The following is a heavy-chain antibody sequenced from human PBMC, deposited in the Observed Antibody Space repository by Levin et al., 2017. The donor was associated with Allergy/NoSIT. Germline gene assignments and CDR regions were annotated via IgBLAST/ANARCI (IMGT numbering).Heavy chain of an antibody. CDR3: AHSNGLLWFGELFPLNFDY. J-gene: IGHJ4*02. D-gene: IGHD3-10*01. CDR1: GFSLSTSGVG. V-gene: IGHV2-5*02. CDR2: IYWDDDK. Sequence: SGPTLVKPTQTLTLTCTFSGFSLSTSGVGVGWIRQPPGKALEWLALIYWDDDKRYSPSLKSRLTITKDTSKNQVVLTMTNMDPVDTATYYCAHSNGLLWFGELFPLNFDYWGQGTLVTVSS.